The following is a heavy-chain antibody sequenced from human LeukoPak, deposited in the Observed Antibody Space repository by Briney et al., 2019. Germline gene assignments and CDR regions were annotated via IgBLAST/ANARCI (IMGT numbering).Heavy chain of an antibody. CDR1: GFTFSSYS. J-gene: IGHJ4*02. V-gene: IGHV3-21*01. D-gene: IGHD5-12*01. Sequence: GSLRLSCAASGFTFSSYSMNWVRRAPGEGLEWVSSISSSSSYIYYADSVKGRFTISRDNAKNSLYLQMNSLRAEDTAVYYCARGGQYSGYDRYDYWGQGTLVTLSS. CDR2: ISSSSSYI. CDR3: ARGGQYSGYDRYDY.